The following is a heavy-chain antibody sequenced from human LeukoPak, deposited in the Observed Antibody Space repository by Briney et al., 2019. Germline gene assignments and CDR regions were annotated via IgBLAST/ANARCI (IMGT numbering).Heavy chain of an antibody. Sequence: SQTLSLTCAVSGGSISSGGYSWSWIRQPPGRGLEWIGYIYHSGSTYYNPSLKSRVTISVDRFKNQFSLKLSSVTAADTAVYYCAGSPLGYCSSTSCYENWFDPWGQGTLVTVSS. V-gene: IGHV4-30-2*01. CDR3: AGSPLGYCSSTSCYENWFDP. D-gene: IGHD2-2*01. CDR2: IYHSGST. CDR1: GGSISSGGYS. J-gene: IGHJ5*02.